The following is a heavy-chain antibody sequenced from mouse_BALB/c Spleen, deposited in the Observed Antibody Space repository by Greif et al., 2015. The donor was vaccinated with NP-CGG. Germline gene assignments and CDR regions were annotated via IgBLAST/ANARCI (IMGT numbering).Heavy chain of an antibody. CDR2: ISSGGGST. V-gene: IGHV5-12-1*01. J-gene: IGHJ3*01. Sequence: EVQLVESGGGLVKPGGSLKLSCAASGFAFSSYDMSWVRQTPEKRLEWVAYISSGGGSTYYPDTVKGRFTISRDNAKNTLYLQMSSLKSEDTAMYYCARQQLGLRWFAYWGQGTLVTVSA. D-gene: IGHD3-1*01. CDR3: ARQQLGLRWFAY. CDR1: GFAFSSYD.